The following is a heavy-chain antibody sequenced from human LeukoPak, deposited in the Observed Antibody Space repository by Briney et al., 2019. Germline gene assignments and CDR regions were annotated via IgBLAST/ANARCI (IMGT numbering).Heavy chain of an antibody. D-gene: IGHD3-22*01. V-gene: IGHV4-59*01. Sequence: SETLSLTCTVSGGSISSYYWSWIRQPPGKGLEWIGYIYYSGSTNYNTSLKSRVTISVDTSKNQFSLKLSSVTAADTAVYYCARAGHYYDSSGYPLYYFDYWGQGTLVTVSS. CDR3: ARAGHYYDSSGYPLYYFDY. CDR2: IYYSGST. J-gene: IGHJ4*02. CDR1: GGSISSYY.